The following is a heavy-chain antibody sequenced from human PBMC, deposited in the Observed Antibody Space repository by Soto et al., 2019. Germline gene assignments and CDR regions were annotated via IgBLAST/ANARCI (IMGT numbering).Heavy chain of an antibody. CDR2: IYYSGST. D-gene: IGHD1-1*01. V-gene: IGHV4-59*01. CDR1: GGSISSYY. CDR3: ARGAERAATPSAY. J-gene: IGHJ4*02. Sequence: QVQLQESGPGLVKPSETLSLTCTVSGGSISSYYWSWIRQPPGKGLEWIGYIYYSGSTNYHPSLKRRAPIAVDTPKNHCPLKLSAGTAADTAAYYCARGAERAATPSAYWGQGNLVTVAS.